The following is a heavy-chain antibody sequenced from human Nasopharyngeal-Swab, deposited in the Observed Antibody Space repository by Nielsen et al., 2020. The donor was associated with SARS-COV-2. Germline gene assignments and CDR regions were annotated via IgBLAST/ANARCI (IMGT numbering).Heavy chain of an antibody. V-gene: IGHV4-59*02. Sequence: GSLRLSYTVSGDSVSSYYWGWIRQPPGKGLDWVGSFYYIGSIYYNPSLKSRVTISVDTSKNQVSLRVTSVTTADTAVYYCARGSDHSNNWFDPWGQGTLVTVSS. CDR1: GDSVSSYY. CDR2: FYYIGSI. CDR3: ARGSDHSNNWFDP. J-gene: IGHJ5*02. D-gene: IGHD6-13*01.